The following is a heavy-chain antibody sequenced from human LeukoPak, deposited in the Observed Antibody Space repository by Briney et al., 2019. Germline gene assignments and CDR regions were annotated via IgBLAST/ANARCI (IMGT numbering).Heavy chain of an antibody. V-gene: IGHV3-30*18. CDR3: AKLYEGYYDSSGYPPNGAFDI. J-gene: IGHJ3*02. D-gene: IGHD3-22*01. Sequence: PGGSLRLSCAASGFTFSSYGMHWVRQAPGKGLEWVAVISYDGSNKYYADSVKGRFTISRDNSKNTLYLQMNSLRAEDTAVYYCAKLYEGYYDSSGYPPNGAFDIRGQGTMVTVSS. CDR2: ISYDGSNK. CDR1: GFTFSSYG.